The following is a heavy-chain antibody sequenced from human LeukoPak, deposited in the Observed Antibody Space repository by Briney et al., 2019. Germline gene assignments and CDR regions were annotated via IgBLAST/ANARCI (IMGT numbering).Heavy chain of an antibody. CDR1: GGSISSSNYY. CDR3: ARLMQWLAHDAFDI. Sequence: AETLSLTCTVSGGSISSSNYYWGWIRQPPGKGLEWIGSIYYSGSTYYNPSLKSRVTISVDTSKNQLSLKLSSVTAADTAVLYCARLMQWLAHDAFDIWGQGTMVTVSS. CDR2: IYYSGST. D-gene: IGHD6-19*01. V-gene: IGHV4-39*01. J-gene: IGHJ3*02.